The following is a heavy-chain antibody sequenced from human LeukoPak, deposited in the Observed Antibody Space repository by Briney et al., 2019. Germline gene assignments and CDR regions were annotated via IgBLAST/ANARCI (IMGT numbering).Heavy chain of an antibody. CDR2: IWADGSNQ. J-gene: IGHJ6*02. Sequence: GGSLRPSCTASASTFTTYGFHWVRQAPGKGLEWVALIWADGSNQFSADSVKGRVNMARDNAKNTVSLQMDSLRVDDTAVYFCAREAVISGWSGDMDVWGQGTTVTVSS. D-gene: IGHD6-19*01. CDR1: ASTFTTYG. CDR3: AREAVISGWSGDMDV. V-gene: IGHV3-33*01.